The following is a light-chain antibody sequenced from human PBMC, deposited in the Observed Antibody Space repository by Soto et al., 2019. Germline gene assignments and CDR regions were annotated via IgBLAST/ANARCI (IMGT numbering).Light chain of an antibody. CDR1: QGVSSY. CDR3: QQLNSYPRT. Sequence: DIQLTQSPSFLSASVGDRVIITCRAGQGVSSYLAWYQQKPGKAPKLLIYAASTLQSGVPSRFSGSGSGTEFTLTISSLQPEDFATYCCQQLNSYPRTFGGGTKVEIK. J-gene: IGKJ4*01. CDR2: AAS. V-gene: IGKV1-9*01.